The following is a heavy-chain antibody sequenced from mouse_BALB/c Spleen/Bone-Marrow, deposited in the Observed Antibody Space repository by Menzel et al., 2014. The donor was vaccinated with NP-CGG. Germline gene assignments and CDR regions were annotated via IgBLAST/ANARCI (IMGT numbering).Heavy chain of an antibody. V-gene: IGHV1S135*01. D-gene: IGHD2-1*01. CDR3: ARGGNYQGNYFDY. Sequence: VQLQQSGPELVKPGASVKVSCKASGYAFTTYNMYWVKQSHGKSLEWIGYIDPDNGGTSYNQKFKGKATLTVDKSSSTAYMHLNSLTSEDSAVYYCARGGNYQGNYFDYWGQGTTLTVPS. CDR2: IDPDNGGT. CDR1: GYAFTTYN. J-gene: IGHJ2*01.